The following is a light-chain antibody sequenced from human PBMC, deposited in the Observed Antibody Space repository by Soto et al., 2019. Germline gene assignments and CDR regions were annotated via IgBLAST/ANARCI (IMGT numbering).Light chain of an antibody. J-gene: IGKJ5*01. V-gene: IGKV3D-20*02. CDR3: QQRTNWPPIT. CDR2: GAS. Sequence: EIVLTQSPGTLSLSPGERATLSCRASQTVLDNYLTWYQQKPGQAPRRLIFGASFRATGIPDRFSGSGSGTDFTLTISRLEPEDFAVYYCQQRTNWPPITFGQGTRLEIK. CDR1: QTVLDNY.